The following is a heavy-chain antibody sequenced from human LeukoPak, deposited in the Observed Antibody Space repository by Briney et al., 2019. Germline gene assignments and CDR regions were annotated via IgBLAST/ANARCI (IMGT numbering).Heavy chain of an antibody. J-gene: IGHJ5*02. V-gene: IGHV4-61*01. Sequence: SETLSLTCTVSGGSVSSGSYYWSWIRQPPGKGLEWIGYIYYSGSTNYNPSLKSRVTISVDTSKNQFSLNLSSVTAADTAVYYCARFSDYSPWFDPWGQGTLVTVSS. CDR1: GGSVSSGSYY. CDR3: ARFSDYSPWFDP. CDR2: IYYSGST. D-gene: IGHD4-11*01.